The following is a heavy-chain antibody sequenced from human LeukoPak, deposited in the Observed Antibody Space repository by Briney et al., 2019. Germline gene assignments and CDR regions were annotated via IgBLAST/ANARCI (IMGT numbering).Heavy chain of an antibody. CDR2: ISGSGSST. CDR3: ARGCDVSCYRLDF. Sequence: GGSLRLSCAASGFTFSSYAMSWVRQAPGKGLDWVSSISGSGSSTIYADSVKGRFTISRDISKSTLYLQMNSLRAEDTAIYYCARGCDVSCYRLDFWGQGTLVTVSS. CDR1: GFTFSSYA. D-gene: IGHD2-2*01. V-gene: IGHV3-23*01. J-gene: IGHJ4*02.